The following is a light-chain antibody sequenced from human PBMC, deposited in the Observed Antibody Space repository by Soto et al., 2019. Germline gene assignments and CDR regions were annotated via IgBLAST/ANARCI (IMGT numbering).Light chain of an antibody. V-gene: IGLV2-14*01. CDR2: EVS. CDR3: SSHTSTSSYV. Sequence: QSALTQPASVSGSPGQSITISCPGNSSDIGNYNYVSWYQQHPGKAPKLMISEVSNRPSGLSTRFSGAKSRKTATLTTSGRQPGCEADYYCSSHTSTSSYVFGGGTKVTVL. CDR1: SSDIGNYNY. J-gene: IGLJ1*01.